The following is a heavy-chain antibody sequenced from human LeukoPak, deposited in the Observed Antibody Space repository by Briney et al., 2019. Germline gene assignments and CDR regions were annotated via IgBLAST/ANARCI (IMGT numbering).Heavy chain of an antibody. D-gene: IGHD4-17*01. V-gene: IGHV1-18*04. CDR3: ARALDYGDFSCFDY. J-gene: IGHJ4*02. CDR2: ISTSNGNT. Sequence: ASVKVSCKTSGYSFSGFGIGWVRQAPGQGLEWMGWISTSNGNTYYAQKFQGRVTLTTDTSTSTAYMELRSLRSDDTAVYYCARALDYGDFSCFDYWGQGTLVTVPS. CDR1: GYSFSGFG.